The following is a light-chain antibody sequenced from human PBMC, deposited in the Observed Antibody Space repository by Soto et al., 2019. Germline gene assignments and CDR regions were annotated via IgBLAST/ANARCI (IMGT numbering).Light chain of an antibody. Sequence: EIVMTQSPATLSVSPGERATLSCRASQSISSNLAWYQRRPGQAPRLLISGTSARATGIPARFSGSGSGTEFTLTISSLQSEDFAVYYCQQYNNWRPYTFGQGTKVEIK. CDR1: QSISSN. J-gene: IGKJ2*01. CDR3: QQYNNWRPYT. CDR2: GTS. V-gene: IGKV3-15*01.